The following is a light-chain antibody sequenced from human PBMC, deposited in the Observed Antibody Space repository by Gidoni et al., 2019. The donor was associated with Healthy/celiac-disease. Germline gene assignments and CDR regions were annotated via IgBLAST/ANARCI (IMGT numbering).Light chain of an antibody. Sequence: SSELTRDPAVSVALGQTFRLTCQGDSLRSYYESWYQQKSGQAPVLVIYGKNNRPSGIPDRFSGSSSGNTASLTIPGAQAEDEADYYCNSRDSSGNHLVVFGGATKLTVL. V-gene: IGLV3-19*01. CDR3: NSRDSSGNHLVV. CDR1: SLRSYY. CDR2: GKN. J-gene: IGLJ2*01.